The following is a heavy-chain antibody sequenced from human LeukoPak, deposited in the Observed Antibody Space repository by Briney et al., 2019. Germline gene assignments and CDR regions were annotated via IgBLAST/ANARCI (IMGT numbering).Heavy chain of an antibody. CDR1: GGSHSSSSYY. J-gene: IGHJ5*02. V-gene: IGHV4-39*07. CDR3: ARSGITMVRGVIIKLDP. D-gene: IGHD3-10*01. Sequence: PSETLSVTCTVSGGSHSSSSYYWGWLRQPPGRGLEWIGSIYYSGSTYYNPSLKSRVTQSVDTSKNQFSPKLRHVTAADTAVYYCARSGITMVRGVIIKLDPWGQGTLVTVSS. CDR2: IYYSGST.